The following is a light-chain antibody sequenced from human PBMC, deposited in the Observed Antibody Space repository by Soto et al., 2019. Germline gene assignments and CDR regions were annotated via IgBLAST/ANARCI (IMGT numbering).Light chain of an antibody. CDR3: SSYAGRNNLV. CDR2: EVT. CDR1: SSDVGDYNF. J-gene: IGLJ2*01. V-gene: IGLV2-8*01. Sequence: QYALTQPPSASGSPGQSVTISCTGTSSDVGDYNFVSWYQQHPGKAPKLMIYEVTKRPSGVPDRFSGSKSGTTASLTVSGLQAEDEADYYCSSYAGRNNLVFGGGTKVTVL.